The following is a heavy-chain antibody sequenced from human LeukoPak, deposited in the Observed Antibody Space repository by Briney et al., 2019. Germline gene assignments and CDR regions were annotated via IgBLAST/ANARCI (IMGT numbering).Heavy chain of an antibody. D-gene: IGHD3-22*01. Sequence: SVKVSCKASGGTFSSYAISWVRQAPGQGLEWMGGIIPIFGTANYAQKFQGRVTITADESTSTAYMELSSLRSEDTAVYYCAREDLSDYDSRGYFPYWGQGILVTVSS. V-gene: IGHV1-69*13. CDR3: AREDLSDYDSRGYFPY. CDR1: GGTFSSYA. CDR2: IIPIFGTA. J-gene: IGHJ4*02.